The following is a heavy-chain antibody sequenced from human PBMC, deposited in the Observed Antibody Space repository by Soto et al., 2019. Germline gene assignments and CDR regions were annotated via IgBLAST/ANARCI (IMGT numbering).Heavy chain of an antibody. CDR2: TIPMFGTT. CDR1: GGTFNSYA. J-gene: IGHJ6*02. V-gene: IGHV1-69*12. CDR3: TRCWLRYHSIGYYLGIDGMDV. D-gene: IGHD3-22*01. Sequence: QVQLVQSGAEVKKPESSVRVSCKASGGTFNSYAITWVRQAPGQGLEWMGGTIPMFGTTNYAEKFQGRVTITADESTNTAYMELSSLRSEDTAVYYCTRCWLRYHSIGYYLGIDGMDVWGQGTTVIVSS.